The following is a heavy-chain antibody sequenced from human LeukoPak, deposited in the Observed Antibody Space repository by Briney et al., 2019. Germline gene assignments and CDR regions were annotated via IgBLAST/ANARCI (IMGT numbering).Heavy chain of an antibody. D-gene: IGHD4-17*01. Sequence: PGGSLRLSCAASGFTFNGYSMNWVRQAPGKGLEWVSSISTSSSYIYYADSVKGRFTISRNNPKNSLYLQMNSLRAEDTAVYYCARNRGDPSYFDYWGQGTLVTVSS. J-gene: IGHJ4*02. CDR2: ISTSSSYI. CDR1: GFTFNGYS. V-gene: IGHV3-21*01. CDR3: ARNRGDPSYFDY.